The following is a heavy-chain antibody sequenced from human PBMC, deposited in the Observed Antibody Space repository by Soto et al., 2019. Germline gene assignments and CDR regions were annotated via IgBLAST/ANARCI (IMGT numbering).Heavy chain of an antibody. Sequence: PGGSLRLSCAPSGFTFSSYAMSWVRQAPGRGLEWVSAISGSGGSTYYADSVKGRFTISRDNSKNTLYLQMNSLRAEDTAVYYCARARSRFTIFGVDRRVNWFDPWGQGTLVTVSS. J-gene: IGHJ5*02. CDR1: GFTFSSYA. V-gene: IGHV3-23*01. CDR2: ISGSGGST. D-gene: IGHD3-3*01. CDR3: ARARSRFTIFGVDRRVNWFDP.